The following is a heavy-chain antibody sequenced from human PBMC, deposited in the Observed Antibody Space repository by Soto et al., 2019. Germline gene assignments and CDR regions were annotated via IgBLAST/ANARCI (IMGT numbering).Heavy chain of an antibody. CDR3: ARVVGLPSTIVATSHDYGDYWWFDP. V-gene: IGHV4-30-2*01. CDR1: GGSISSGGYS. J-gene: IGHJ5*02. D-gene: IGHD4-17*01. Sequence: PSETLSLTCAVSGGSISSGGYSWSWIRQPPGKGLEWIGYIYHSGSTYYNPSLKSRVTISVDRSKNQFSLKLSSVTAADTAVYYCARVVGLPSTIVATSHDYGDYWWFDPWGQGTLVTVSS. CDR2: IYHSGST.